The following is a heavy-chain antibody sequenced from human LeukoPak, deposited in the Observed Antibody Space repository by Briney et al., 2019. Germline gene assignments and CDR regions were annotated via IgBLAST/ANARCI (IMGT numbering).Heavy chain of an antibody. D-gene: IGHD6-13*01. Sequence: ASVKVSCKASGYTFTSYDINWVRQATGQGLEWMGWINPNSGGTNYAQKFQGRVTMTRDTSISTAYMELSRLRSDDTAVYYCARTLGSSSLIDYWGQGTLVTVSS. CDR2: INPNSGGT. CDR3: ARTLGSSSLIDY. CDR1: GYTFTSYD. J-gene: IGHJ4*02. V-gene: IGHV1-2*02.